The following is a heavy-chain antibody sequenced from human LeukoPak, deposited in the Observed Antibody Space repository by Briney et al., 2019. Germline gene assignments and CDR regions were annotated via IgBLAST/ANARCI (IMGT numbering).Heavy chain of an antibody. D-gene: IGHD4-17*01. CDR1: GYSFTYW. V-gene: IGHV5-51*01. Sequence: GESLKISCKGSGYSFTYWIGWVRQMPGKGLEWMGIIYSGDSHTKYSPSFQGRVTTSADKSISTAYLQWSSLEASDTAMYYCASARHGDYVWDYWGQGTLVTVSS. CDR3: ASARHGDYVWDY. CDR2: IYSGDSHT. J-gene: IGHJ4*02.